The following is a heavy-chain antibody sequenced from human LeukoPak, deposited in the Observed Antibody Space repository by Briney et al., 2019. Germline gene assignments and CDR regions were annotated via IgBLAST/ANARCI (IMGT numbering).Heavy chain of an antibody. D-gene: IGHD2-15*01. J-gene: IGHJ2*01. CDR3: ARDGCSGGSCYHYWYFDL. CDR2: IGPNSGGT. Sequence: ASVKVSCKASGYTFTGYYMHWVRQAPGQGLEWMGWIGPNSGGTNYAQKFQGWVTMTRDTSISTAYMELSRLRSDDTAVYYCARDGCSGGSCYHYWYFDLWGRGTLVTVSS. CDR1: GYTFTGYY. V-gene: IGHV1-2*04.